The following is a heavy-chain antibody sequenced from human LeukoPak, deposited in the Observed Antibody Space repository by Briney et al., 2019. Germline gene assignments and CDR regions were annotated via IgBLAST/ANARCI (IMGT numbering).Heavy chain of an antibody. CDR3: ARGGYYYDSSGYYYGAFDI. Sequence: SVKVSCKASGGTFSSYAISWVRQAPGQGLEWMGRIIPIFGTANYARKFQGRVTITADKSTSTAYMELSSLRSEDTAVYYCARGGYYYDSSGYYYGAFDIWGQGTMVTVSS. V-gene: IGHV1-69*06. D-gene: IGHD3-22*01. J-gene: IGHJ3*02. CDR1: GGTFSSYA. CDR2: IIPIFGTA.